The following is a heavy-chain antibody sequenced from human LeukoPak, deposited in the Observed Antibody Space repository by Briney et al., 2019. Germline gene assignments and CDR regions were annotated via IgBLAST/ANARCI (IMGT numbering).Heavy chain of an antibody. CDR1: GGSINSYY. V-gene: IGHV4-59*01. Sequence: SETLSLTCTVSGGSINSYYWSWIRQPPGKGPEWIGYIYYSGSTEYNPSLKSRVTISVDTSKNQFSLRMSSVTAADTAVYYCARARDGHINNWFDPWGQGTLVTVSS. J-gene: IGHJ5*02. D-gene: IGHD5-24*01. CDR2: IYYSGST. CDR3: ARARDGHINNWFDP.